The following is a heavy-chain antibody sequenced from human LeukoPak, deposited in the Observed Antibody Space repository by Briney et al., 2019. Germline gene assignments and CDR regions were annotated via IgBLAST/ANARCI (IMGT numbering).Heavy chain of an antibody. J-gene: IGHJ3*02. CDR3: AREGWFGELSGDAFDI. CDR1: GGSISSYY. D-gene: IGHD3-10*01. CDR2: IYYSGST. V-gene: IGHV4-59*01. Sequence: PSETLSLTCTVSGGSISSYYWSWIRQPPGKGLEWIGYIYYSGSTNYNPSLKSRVTISVDTSKNQFSLKLSSVTAADTAVYYCAREGWFGELSGDAFDIWGQGTMVTVSS.